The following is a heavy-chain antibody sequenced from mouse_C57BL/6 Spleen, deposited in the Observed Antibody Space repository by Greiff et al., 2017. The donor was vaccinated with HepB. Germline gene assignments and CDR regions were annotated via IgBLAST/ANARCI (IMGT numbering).Heavy chain of an antibody. D-gene: IGHD3-2*02. CDR3: TRTQSSGLYYYGMDY. CDR1: GYTFTDYE. CDR2: IDPETGGT. V-gene: IGHV1-15*01. J-gene: IGHJ4*01. Sequence: FQLQQSGAELVRPGASVTLSCKASGYTFTDYEMHWVKQTPVHGLEWIGAIDPETGGTAYNQKFKGKAILTADKSSSTAYMELRSLTSEDSAVYDCTRTQSSGLYYYGMDYWGQGTSVTDSS.